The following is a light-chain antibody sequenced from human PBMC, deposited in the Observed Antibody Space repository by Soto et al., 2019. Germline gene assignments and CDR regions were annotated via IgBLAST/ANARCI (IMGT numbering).Light chain of an antibody. J-gene: IGLJ1*01. CDR3: SSYTSPSIS. CDR2: DVT. CDR1: SSD. V-gene: IGLV2-14*03. Sequence: QSALTQPASVSASPGQSVTISCTGTSSDVSWYQQHPGKAPKLIIYDVTYRPSGTSNRFSGSKSGNTASLTISGLQAEDEADYYCSSYTSPSISFVTGTKLTVL.